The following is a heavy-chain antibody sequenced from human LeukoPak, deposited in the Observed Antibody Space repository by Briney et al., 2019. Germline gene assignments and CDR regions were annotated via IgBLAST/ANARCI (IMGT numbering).Heavy chain of an antibody. V-gene: IGHV3-23*01. CDR1: GFTFTCCH. J-gene: IGHJ4*02. CDR3: AKARIVVVVDGFDY. CDR2: ISGSGGST. D-gene: IGHD2-15*01. Sequence: GGSLRLSCAASGFTFTCCHISWVRQAPGKGLEWVSAISGSGGSTYYADSVKGRFTISRDNSKNTLYLQMNSLRAEDTAVYYCAKARIVVVVDGFDYWGQGTLVTVSS.